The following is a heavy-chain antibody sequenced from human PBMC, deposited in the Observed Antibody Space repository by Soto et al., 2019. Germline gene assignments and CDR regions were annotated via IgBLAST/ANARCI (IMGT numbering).Heavy chain of an antibody. J-gene: IGHJ4*02. CDR3: ARDLHGDPYY. D-gene: IGHD4-17*01. CDR2: INAGNGNT. CDR1: GYTSTSYA. Sequence: ASVKVSCKASGYTSTSYAMHWVRQAPGQRLEWMGWINAGNGNTNYAQKLQGRVTMTTDTSTSTAYMELRSLRSDDTAVYYCARDLHGDPYYWGQGTLVTVSS. V-gene: IGHV1-3*01.